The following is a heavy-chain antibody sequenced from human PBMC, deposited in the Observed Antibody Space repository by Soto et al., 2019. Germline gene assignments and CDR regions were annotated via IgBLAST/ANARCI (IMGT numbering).Heavy chain of an antibody. Sequence: ASVKVSCKASGYTFTSYGISWVRQAPGQGXEWMGWISAYNGNTNYAQKLQGRVTMTTDTSTSTAYMELRSLRSDDTAVYYCAITRGVMYYDFWRGRPYYGMDAWGQGTTVTVSS. CDR3: AITRGVMYYDFWRGRPYYGMDA. J-gene: IGHJ6*02. D-gene: IGHD3-3*01. CDR1: GYTFTSYG. V-gene: IGHV1-18*04. CDR2: ISAYNGNT.